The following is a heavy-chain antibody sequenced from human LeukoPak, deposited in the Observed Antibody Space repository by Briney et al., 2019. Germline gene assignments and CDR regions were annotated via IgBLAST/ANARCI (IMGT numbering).Heavy chain of an antibody. Sequence: ASVKVSCKASGYTFTSYGISWVRQATGQGLEWMGWMNPNSGNTGYAQKFQGRVTMTRNTSISTAYMELSSLRSEDTAVYYCARGVAHYYYYGMDVWGQGTTVTVSS. D-gene: IGHD5-12*01. J-gene: IGHJ6*02. CDR3: ARGVAHYYYYGMDV. V-gene: IGHV1-8*02. CDR1: GYTFTSYG. CDR2: MNPNSGNT.